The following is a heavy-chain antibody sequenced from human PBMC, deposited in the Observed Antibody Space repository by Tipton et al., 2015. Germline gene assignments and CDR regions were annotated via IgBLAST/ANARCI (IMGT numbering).Heavy chain of an antibody. V-gene: IGHV1-69*01. Sequence: QSGAEVKKPGSSVKVSCKASKDIFNDYSITWVRQAPGQGLEWMGGIEPLFRRPTYAQNFQGKLTISADDPTTTVYMELSSLRFEDTAVYFCASDRVITFGGVLDYWGQGTLLTVSS. D-gene: IGHD3-16*01. CDR1: KDIFNDYS. CDR2: IEPLFRRP. J-gene: IGHJ4*02. CDR3: ASDRVITFGGVLDY.